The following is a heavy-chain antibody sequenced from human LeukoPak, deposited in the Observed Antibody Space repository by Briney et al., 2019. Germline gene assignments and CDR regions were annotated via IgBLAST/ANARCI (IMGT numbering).Heavy chain of an antibody. CDR3: ARSIRGYSSGWYYFDY. D-gene: IGHD6-19*01. V-gene: IGHV4-39*07. J-gene: IGHJ4*02. Sequence: SETLSLTCTVSGGSIRSSTDYWGWIRQPPGKELEWIGSIYYSGSTYYNPSLKSRVTISVDTSKNQFSVKLSSVTAADTAVCYCARSIRGYSSGWYYFDYWGQGTLITVSS. CDR1: GGSIRSSTDY. CDR2: IYYSGST.